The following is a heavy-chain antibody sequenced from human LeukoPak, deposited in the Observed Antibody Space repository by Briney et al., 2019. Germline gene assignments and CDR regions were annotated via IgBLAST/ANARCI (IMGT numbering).Heavy chain of an antibody. D-gene: IGHD5-12*01. CDR3: VRGDYRDY. CDR1: GFTFSTST. Sequence: PGGSLRLPCAASGFTFSTSTMNWVRQAPGKGLEWVSSIGSTSRDKYFVGSVRGRFTISRDNAKNSLYLEMNSLRADDTAVYYCVRGDYRDYWGQGTLVTVSS. CDR2: IGSTSRDK. V-gene: IGHV3-21*01. J-gene: IGHJ4*02.